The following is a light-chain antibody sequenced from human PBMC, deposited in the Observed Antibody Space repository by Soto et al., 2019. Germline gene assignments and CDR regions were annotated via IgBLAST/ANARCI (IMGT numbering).Light chain of an antibody. CDR3: QQYGSSPPWT. Sequence: EILLTQSPGTLSLSPGERATLSCRASQSVSSSYLAWYQQKPGQAPRLLIYGASSRATGIPDRFSGSGSGTDFTLTISRLEPADFAVYYCQQYGSSPPWTFGQGTKVEIK. V-gene: IGKV3-20*01. J-gene: IGKJ1*01. CDR2: GAS. CDR1: QSVSSSY.